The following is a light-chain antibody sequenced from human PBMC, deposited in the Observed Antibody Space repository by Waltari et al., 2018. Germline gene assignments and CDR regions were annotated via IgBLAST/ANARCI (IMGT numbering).Light chain of an antibody. V-gene: IGKV1-39*01. J-gene: IGKJ1*01. CDR3: QQHYSPPRT. CDR1: QSVSNY. Sequence: DIQMTQSPSSLSASVGDRVTITCRARQSVSNYLNWYQQKPGKAPIVLISSASNLQSGVPSRFSASGSGTHFTLTISSLQPEDFAIYYCQQHYSPPRTFGQGTKVEFK. CDR2: SAS.